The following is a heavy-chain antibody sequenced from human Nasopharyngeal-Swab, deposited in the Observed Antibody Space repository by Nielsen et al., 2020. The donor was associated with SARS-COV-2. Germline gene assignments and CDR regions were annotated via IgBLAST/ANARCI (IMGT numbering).Heavy chain of an antibody. D-gene: IGHD3-9*01. V-gene: IGHV3-23*03. J-gene: IGHJ4*02. CDR2: IYSGGSTT. Sequence: VRQMPGKGLEWVSLIYSGGSTTYYGDTVKGRFTISRDNSKNTLYLQMNSLRAEDTALYYCAKWTAVTGYRGFDYWGQGTLVTVSS. CDR3: AKWTAVTGYRGFDY.